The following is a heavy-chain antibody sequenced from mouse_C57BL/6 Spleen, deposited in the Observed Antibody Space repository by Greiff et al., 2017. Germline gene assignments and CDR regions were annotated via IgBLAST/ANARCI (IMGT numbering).Heavy chain of an antibody. V-gene: IGHV5-16*01. J-gene: IGHJ4*01. CDR3: ARDHGSSSYAMDY. D-gene: IGHD1-1*01. CDR1: GFTFSDYY. CDR2: INYDGSST. Sequence: EVKLMESEGGLVQPGSSMKLSCTASGFTFSDYYMAWVRQVPEKGLEWVANINYDGSSTYYLDSLKSRFIISRDNAKNILYLQMSSLKSEDTATYYCARDHGSSSYAMDYWGQGTSVTVSS.